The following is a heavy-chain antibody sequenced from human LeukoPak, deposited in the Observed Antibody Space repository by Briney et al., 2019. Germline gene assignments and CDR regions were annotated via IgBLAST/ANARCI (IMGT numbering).Heavy chain of an antibody. CDR1: GGSFSGYY. D-gene: IGHD6-19*01. CDR3: ARGSYSSGWYVGGGFDY. Sequence: SETLSLTCAVYGGSFSGYYWSWIRQPPGKGLEWIGEINHSGSTNYNPPLKSRVTISVDTSKNQFSLKLSSVTAADTAVYYCARGSYSSGWYVGGGFDYWGQGTLVTVSS. V-gene: IGHV4-34*01. J-gene: IGHJ4*02. CDR2: INHSGST.